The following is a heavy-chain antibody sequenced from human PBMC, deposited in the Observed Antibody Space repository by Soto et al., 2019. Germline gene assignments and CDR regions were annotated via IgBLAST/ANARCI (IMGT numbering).Heavy chain of an antibody. CDR3: ASELGSGYDPGDY. J-gene: IGHJ4*02. CDR2: IIPTIGTT. Sequence: QVQLVQSGAEVKKPGSSVKVSCKASGATFTIFAISWVRQAPGQGLEWMGGIIPTIGTTNYAEGFQGRITITGDDSTSRAYMELSRLKSGDTAVYYCASELGSGYDPGDYWGQVTLVTVSS. V-gene: IGHV1-69*12. D-gene: IGHD5-12*01. CDR1: GATFTIFA.